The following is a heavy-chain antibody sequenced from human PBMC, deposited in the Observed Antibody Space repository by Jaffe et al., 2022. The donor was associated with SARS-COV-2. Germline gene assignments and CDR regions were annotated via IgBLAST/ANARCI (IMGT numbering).Heavy chain of an antibody. D-gene: IGHD3-3*01. Sequence: QVQLVESGGGVVQPGRSLRLSCAASGFTFSSYGMHWVRQAPGKGLEWVAVISYDGSNKYYADSVKGRFTISRDNSKNTLYLQMNSLRAEDTAVYYCAKDQERYDFWSGSDYWGQGTLVTVSS. CDR2: ISYDGSNK. CDR3: AKDQERYDFWSGSDY. CDR1: GFTFSSYG. V-gene: IGHV3-30*18. J-gene: IGHJ4*02.